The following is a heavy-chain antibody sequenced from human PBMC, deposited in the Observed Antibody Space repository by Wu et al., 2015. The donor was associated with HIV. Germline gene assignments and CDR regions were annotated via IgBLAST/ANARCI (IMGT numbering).Heavy chain of an antibody. CDR2: IIPIFGTT. V-gene: IGHV1-69*12. CDR1: GGTFSSHA. J-gene: IGHJ3*02. D-gene: IGHD3-10*01. Sequence: QVQLVESGAEVKKPGSSVKVSCKASGGTFSSHAISWVRQAPGQGLEWMGGIIPIFGTTNYAQKFQGRVTITADQSTSTAYMELSSLRSDDTAVYYCARDRPGITMARVISRGAFDIWGQGTMVSVSS. CDR3: ARDRPGITMARVISRGAFDI.